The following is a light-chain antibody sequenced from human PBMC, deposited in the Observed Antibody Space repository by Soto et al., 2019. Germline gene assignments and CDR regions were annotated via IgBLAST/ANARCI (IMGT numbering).Light chain of an antibody. V-gene: IGLV1-40*01. CDR2: DNN. Sequence: QSVLTQPPSVSGAPGQRVTISCTGSSSNIGAGYDVHWYQQVPGTAPKLLIYDNNNRPSGVPDRFSGSKSGTSASLAITGIQDEDENDYYCQSSDSGLFWVFGGGTKLTVL. CDR3: QSSDSGLFWV. J-gene: IGLJ3*02. CDR1: SSNIGAGYD.